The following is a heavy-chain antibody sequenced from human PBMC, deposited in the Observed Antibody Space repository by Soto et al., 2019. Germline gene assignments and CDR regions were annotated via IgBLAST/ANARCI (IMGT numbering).Heavy chain of an antibody. CDR3: ARGGDYDFWSGYYAPHWFDP. D-gene: IGHD3-3*01. Sequence: QVQLVQSGAEVKKPGASVKVSCKASGYTFTSYYMHWVRQAPGQGLEWMGIINPSGGSTSYAQKFQGRVTMTRDTSTSTVYMELSSLRSEDTAVYYCARGGDYDFWSGYYAPHWFDPWGQGTLVTVSS. CDR1: GYTFTSYY. V-gene: IGHV1-46*01. J-gene: IGHJ5*02. CDR2: INPSGGST.